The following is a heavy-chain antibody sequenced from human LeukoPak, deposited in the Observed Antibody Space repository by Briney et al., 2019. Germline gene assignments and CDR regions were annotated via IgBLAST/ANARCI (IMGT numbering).Heavy chain of an antibody. Sequence: SVKVSCKASGGTFSSYAISWVRQAPGQGLEWMGRIIPIFGTANYAQKFQGRVTITTDESTSTAYMELSSLRSEDTAVYYCAREGMTYYYDSSGYYTDYWGQGTLVTVSS. CDR3: AREGMTYYYDSSGYYTDY. V-gene: IGHV1-69*05. J-gene: IGHJ4*02. CDR1: GGTFSSYA. D-gene: IGHD3-22*01. CDR2: IIPIFGTA.